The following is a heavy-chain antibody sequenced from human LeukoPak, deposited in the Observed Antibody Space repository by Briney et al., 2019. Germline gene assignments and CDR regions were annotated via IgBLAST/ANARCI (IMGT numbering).Heavy chain of an antibody. CDR1: GYTFTSYA. J-gene: IGHJ4*02. Sequence: VASVKVSCKASGYTFTSYAMHWVRQAPGQRLEWMGWINAGNGNTKYSQKFQGRVTITRDTSASTAYMELSSLRSEDTAVYYCARVTREGGYSGYDGFSYFDYWGQGTLVTVSS. CDR2: INAGNGNT. CDR3: ARVTREGGYSGYDGFSYFDY. V-gene: IGHV1-3*01. D-gene: IGHD5-12*01.